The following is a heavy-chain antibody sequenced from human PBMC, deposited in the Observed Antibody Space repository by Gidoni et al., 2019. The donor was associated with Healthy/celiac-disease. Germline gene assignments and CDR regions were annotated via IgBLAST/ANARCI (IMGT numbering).Heavy chain of an antibody. CDR2: ISLYGGST. CDR3: AKDGSYYDFWSGYFDY. J-gene: IGHJ4*02. D-gene: IGHD3-3*01. Sequence: EVQLVASGGVVVQPGGSLRLSCAASGFTFDDYTMHCVRQAPGKGLEVVSRISLYGGSTYYADSVKCRFTISRDNSKNSLYLQMNSLRTEDTALYYCAKDGSYYDFWSGYFDYWGQGTLVTVSS. CDR1: GFTFDDYT. V-gene: IGHV3-43*01.